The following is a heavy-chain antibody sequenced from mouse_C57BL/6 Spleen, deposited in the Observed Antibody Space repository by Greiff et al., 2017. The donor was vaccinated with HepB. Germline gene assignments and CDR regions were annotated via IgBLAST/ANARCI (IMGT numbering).Heavy chain of an antibody. CDR3: ARSRAELGRLYWYFDV. V-gene: IGHV1-85*01. CDR2: IYPRDGST. D-gene: IGHD4-1*01. J-gene: IGHJ1*03. CDR1: GYTFTSYD. Sequence: QVQLKQSGPELVKPGASVKLSCKASGYTFTSYDINWVRQRPGQGLEWIGWIYPRDGSTKYNEKFKGKATLTVDTSSSTAYMELHSLTSEDSAVYFCARSRAELGRLYWYFDVWGTGTTVTVSS.